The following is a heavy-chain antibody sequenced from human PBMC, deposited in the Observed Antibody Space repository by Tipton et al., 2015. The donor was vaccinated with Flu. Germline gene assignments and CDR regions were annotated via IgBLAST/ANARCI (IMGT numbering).Heavy chain of an antibody. CDR2: IYYSGST. CDR3: ARGTFRRDSSDDAFDI. CDR1: GGSISSGGYY. J-gene: IGHJ3*02. D-gene: IGHD3-22*01. V-gene: IGHV4-31*03. Sequence: LSCTVSGGSISSGGYYWSWIRQHPGKGLEWIGYIYYSGSTYYNPSLKSRVTISVDTSKNQFSLKLSSVTAADTAVYYCARGTFRRDSSDDAFDIWGQGTMVTVSS.